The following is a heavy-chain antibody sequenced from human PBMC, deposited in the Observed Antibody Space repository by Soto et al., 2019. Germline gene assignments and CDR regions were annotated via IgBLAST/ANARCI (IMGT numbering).Heavy chain of an antibody. CDR2: IYYSGST. CDR1: GGSIISSSYY. V-gene: IGHV4-39*01. D-gene: IGHD5-12*01. CDR3: ARHRNWLQSPTYLDL. Sequence: SETLSLTCTVSGGSIISSSYYWGWIRQPPGKGLEWIGSIYYSGSTYYNPSLKSRVTISVDTSKNQFSLKLSSVTAADTAVYYCARHRNWLQSPTYLDLWGPGTLVT. J-gene: IGHJ4*02.